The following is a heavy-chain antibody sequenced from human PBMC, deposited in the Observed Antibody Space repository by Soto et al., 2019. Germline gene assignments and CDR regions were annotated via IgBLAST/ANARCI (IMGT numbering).Heavy chain of an antibody. CDR2: IYYSGST. D-gene: IGHD5-12*01. CDR1: GGSISSSSYY. J-gene: IGHJ3*02. V-gene: IGHV4-39*01. Sequence: SETLSLTCTVSGGSISSSSYYWGWIRQPPGKGLEWIGSIYYSGSTYYNPSLKSRVTISVDTSKNQFSQKLSSVTAADTAVYYCATRGFFRGDEGAFDIWGQGTMVTVSS. CDR3: ATRGFFRGDEGAFDI.